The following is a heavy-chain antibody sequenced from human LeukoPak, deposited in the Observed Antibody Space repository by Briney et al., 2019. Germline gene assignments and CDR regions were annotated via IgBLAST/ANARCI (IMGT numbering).Heavy chain of an antibody. CDR1: GYTFTSYA. Sequence: ASVKVSCKASGYTFTSYAMNWVRQAPGQGLEWMGWINTNTGNPTYAQGFTGRFVFSLDTSVSTAYLQISSLKAEDTAVYYCARDQVSVVVVPAAMGYYNYMDVWGKGTTVTVSS. CDR3: ARDQVSVVVVPAAMGYYNYMDV. J-gene: IGHJ6*03. CDR2: INTNTGNP. V-gene: IGHV7-4-1*02. D-gene: IGHD2-2*01.